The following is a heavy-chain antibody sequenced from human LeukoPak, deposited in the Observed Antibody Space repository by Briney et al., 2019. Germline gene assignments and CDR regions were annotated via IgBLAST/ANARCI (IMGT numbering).Heavy chain of an antibody. CDR3: ARTTEDCSSTSCYQYWFDP. CDR1: GGTFSTYS. D-gene: IGHD2-2*01. V-gene: IGHV1-69*13. Sequence: SVKVSCKASGGTFSTYSISWVRQAPGQGLEWMGGIIPMFGTANYARKFQGRVTITADESTSTAYMDLSSLRSEDTAVYYCARTTEDCSSTSCYQYWFDPWGQGTLVTVSS. J-gene: IGHJ5*02. CDR2: IIPMFGTA.